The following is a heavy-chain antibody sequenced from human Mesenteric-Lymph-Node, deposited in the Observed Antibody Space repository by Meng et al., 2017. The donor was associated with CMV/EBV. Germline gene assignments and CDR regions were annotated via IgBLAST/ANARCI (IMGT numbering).Heavy chain of an antibody. J-gene: IGHJ6*02. Sequence: SETLSLTCTVSGGSISSSSYYWGWIRQPPGKGLEWIGSIYYSGSTYYNPSLKSRVTISVDTSKNQLSLKLSSVTAADTAVYYCASNTIFGVPNYYGMDVWGQGTTVTVSS. D-gene: IGHD3-3*01. V-gene: IGHV4-39*01. CDR3: ASNTIFGVPNYYGMDV. CDR1: GGSISSSSYY. CDR2: IYYSGST.